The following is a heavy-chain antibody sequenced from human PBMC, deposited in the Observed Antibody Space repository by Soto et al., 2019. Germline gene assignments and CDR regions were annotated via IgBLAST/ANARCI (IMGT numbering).Heavy chain of an antibody. CDR2: IKQDGSEK. Sequence: GSLRLSCAASGFTFSSYWMSWVRQAPGKGLEWVANIKQDGSEKYYVDSVKGRFTISRDNAKNSLYLQMNSLRAEDTAVYYCARSLAIPYYDYVWGGYYFDYWGQGTLVTVSS. CDR1: GFTFSSYW. D-gene: IGHD3-16*01. V-gene: IGHV3-7*01. J-gene: IGHJ4*02. CDR3: ARSLAIPYYDYVWGGYYFDY.